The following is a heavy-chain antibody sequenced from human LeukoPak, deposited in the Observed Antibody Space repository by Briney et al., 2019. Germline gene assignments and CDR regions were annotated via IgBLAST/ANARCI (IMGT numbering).Heavy chain of an antibody. CDR2: ISGSSSYI. CDR1: GFTFSNYP. Sequence: GGSLRLSCAASGFTFSNYPMNWVRQAPGKGLEWVSSISGSSSYIYYADSVKGRFTISRDNAKNSLFLQVNSLRAEDTAVYYCARDGGYYYDSSGYFNYFDYWGQGALVTVSS. D-gene: IGHD3-22*01. CDR3: ARDGGYYYDSSGYFNYFDY. J-gene: IGHJ4*02. V-gene: IGHV3-21*01.